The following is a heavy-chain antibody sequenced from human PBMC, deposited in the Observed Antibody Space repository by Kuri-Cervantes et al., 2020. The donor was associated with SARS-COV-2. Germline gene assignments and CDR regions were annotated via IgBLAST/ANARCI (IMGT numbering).Heavy chain of an antibody. CDR3: ARAFLRGGSDY. D-gene: IGHD1-26*01. J-gene: IGHJ4*02. V-gene: IGHV3-74*01. CDR1: GITFSNYW. Sequence: GEFMKISCAASGITFSNYWMHWVRQAPGKVLVWVSRTNTDGSSTSYADFVKGRFTISRDNAKNTLYLQMNSLRAEDTAVYYCARAFLRGGSDYWGQGTLVTVSS. CDR2: TNTDGSST.